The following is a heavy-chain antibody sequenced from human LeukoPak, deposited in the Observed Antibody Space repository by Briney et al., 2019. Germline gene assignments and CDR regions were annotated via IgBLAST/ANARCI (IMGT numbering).Heavy chain of an antibody. V-gene: IGHV1-2*06. CDR2: INPNSGGT. CDR3: AREYSYGMVDY. CDR1: GYTFTGYY. J-gene: IGHJ4*02. Sequence: ASVKVSFKASGYTFTGYYMHWVRQAPGQGLEWMGQINPNSGGTNYAQKFQGRVTMTRDTSISTAYMELSSLRSDDTAVYYCAREYSYGMVDYWGQGTLVTVSS. D-gene: IGHD5-18*01.